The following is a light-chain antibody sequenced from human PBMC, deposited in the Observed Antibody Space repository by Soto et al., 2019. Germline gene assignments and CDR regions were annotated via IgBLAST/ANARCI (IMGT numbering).Light chain of an antibody. V-gene: IGLV3-9*01. J-gene: IGLJ2*01. Sequence: SNELTQPLSVSVALGQTARITCGGNNIGSKNVHWYQQKPGQAPVLVIYTDSNRPSGIPERFSGSNSGNTATLTISRAQAGDEADYYCQVWDSSTVLFGGGTKVTVL. CDR3: QVWDSSTVL. CDR2: TDS. CDR1: NIGSKN.